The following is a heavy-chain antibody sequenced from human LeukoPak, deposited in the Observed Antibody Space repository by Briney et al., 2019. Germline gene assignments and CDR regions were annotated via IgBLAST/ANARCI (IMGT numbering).Heavy chain of an antibody. CDR3: ARRVSKRSYYIDD. Sequence: SETLSLTCTVSGGSISISSDYWGWIRQPPGKGLEWIGSIYYSGSTNYNPSLKSRVTMSVDTSKNQFSLNLSSATAADTAVYYCARRVSKRSYYIDDWGQGTLVTVSS. V-gene: IGHV4-39*01. J-gene: IGHJ4*02. D-gene: IGHD1-26*01. CDR1: GGSISISSDY. CDR2: IYYSGST.